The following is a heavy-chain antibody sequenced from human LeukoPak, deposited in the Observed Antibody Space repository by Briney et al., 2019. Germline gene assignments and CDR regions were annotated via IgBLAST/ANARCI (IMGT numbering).Heavy chain of an antibody. CDR2: MYPSGRT. J-gene: IGHJ4*02. Sequence: SETLSLTCSVSGGSISSYYWSWLRQPAGRGLEWIGLMYPSGRTDYKSSLKRRVNMSVDTSKNQFFVNLSSVSAADTAVYYCARGLEDHAGILDYWGQGTLVTVSS. CDR1: GGSISSYY. V-gene: IGHV4-4*07. D-gene: IGHD1-1*01. CDR3: ARGLEDHAGILDY.